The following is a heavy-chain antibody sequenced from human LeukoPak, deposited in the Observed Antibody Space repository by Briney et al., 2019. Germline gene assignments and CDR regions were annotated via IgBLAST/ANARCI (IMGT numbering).Heavy chain of an antibody. CDR2: IRSDGSNK. Sequence: GGSLRLSCAASGFIFSNYALAWVRQAPGKGLEWVTFIRSDGSNKYYADSVKGRFTISRDNSKNTLYLQMNSLRAEDTAVYYCAKDPYRHYYGSGSYQGYWGQGTLVTVSS. V-gene: IGHV3-30*02. CDR1: GFIFSNYA. CDR3: AKDPYRHYYGSGSYQGY. J-gene: IGHJ4*02. D-gene: IGHD3-10*01.